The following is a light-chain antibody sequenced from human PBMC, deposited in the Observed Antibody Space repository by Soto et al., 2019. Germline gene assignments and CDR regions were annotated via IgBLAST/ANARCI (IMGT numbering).Light chain of an antibody. V-gene: IGKV3-20*01. CDR2: GAS. Sequence: VMTQAPATLSVSPWERATLCCRASQSVSSNLAWYQQKPGQAPRLLIYGASSRATGIPDRFSGSGSGTDFTLTISRLEPEDFAVYYCQQYGSSPITFGQGTRLEIK. CDR3: QQYGSSPIT. CDR1: QSVSSN. J-gene: IGKJ5*01.